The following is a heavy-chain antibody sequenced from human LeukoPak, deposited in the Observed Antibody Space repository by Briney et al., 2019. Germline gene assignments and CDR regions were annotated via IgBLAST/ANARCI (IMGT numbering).Heavy chain of an antibody. V-gene: IGHV5-51*01. Sequence: GESLKISCQGSGYTFTNDWIGWVRRMPGKGLEWMGIIYPGDSDTRYSPSFQGQVTISADKSISTAYLQWSSLKASDTAMYYCARLNSGGSNWPYYFDYWGQGTLVTVSS. CDR3: ARLNSGGSNWPYYFDY. CDR1: GYTFTNDW. CDR2: IYPGDSDT. D-gene: IGHD6-13*01. J-gene: IGHJ4*02.